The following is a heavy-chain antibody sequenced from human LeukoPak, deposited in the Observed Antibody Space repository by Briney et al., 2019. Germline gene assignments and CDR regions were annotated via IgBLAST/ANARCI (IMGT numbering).Heavy chain of an antibody. CDR2: INPNSGGT. Sequence: GASVKVSCKASGYTFTGYYMHWVRQAPGQGLEWMGWINPNSGGTNYAQKFQRRVTKTRDTSISTAYMELSRLRSDHTAAYYCAREDYYDSSGYYKNKEYFQHWGQGTLVTVSS. D-gene: IGHD3-22*01. V-gene: IGHV1-2*02. CDR3: AREDYYDSSGYYKNKEYFQH. J-gene: IGHJ1*01. CDR1: GYTFTGYY.